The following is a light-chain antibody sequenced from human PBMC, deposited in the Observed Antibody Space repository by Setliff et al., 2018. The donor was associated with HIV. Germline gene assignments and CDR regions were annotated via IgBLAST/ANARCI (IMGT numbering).Light chain of an antibody. Sequence: QSALTQPPAASGSPGQSVASSCTGTNSDIGSYDYVSWYQQHPGKAPKLMIYEVTKRHSGVPDRFSCSKSGNTASLSVSGLQAEDEADYYCSSYACNYNFVFGPGTTVTVL. CDR1: NSDIGSYDY. CDR2: EVT. CDR3: SSYACNYNFV. J-gene: IGLJ1*01. V-gene: IGLV2-8*01.